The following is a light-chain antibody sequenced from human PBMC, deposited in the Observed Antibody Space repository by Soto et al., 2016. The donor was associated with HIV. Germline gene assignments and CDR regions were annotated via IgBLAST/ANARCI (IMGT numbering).Light chain of an antibody. J-gene: IGLJ2*01. CDR1: KLGDKY. CDR2: KNY. V-gene: IGLV3-1*01. Sequence: SYELTQPPSVSVSPRQTATITCSGHKLGDKYASWYQQKPGQSPVLVIYKNYRRPLGIPERFSGSNSGNTVTLTISGTQAMDEADYYCQAWDTSTVVFGGGTKLTVL. CDR3: QAWDTSTVV.